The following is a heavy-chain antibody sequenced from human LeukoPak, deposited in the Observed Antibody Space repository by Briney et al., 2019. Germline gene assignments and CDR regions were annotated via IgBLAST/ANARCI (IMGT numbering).Heavy chain of an antibody. CDR3: APSAFDY. CDR1: GGSISSSSYY. V-gene: IGHV3-23*01. J-gene: IGHJ4*02. CDR2: ISDSGGST. Sequence: ETLSLTCTVSGGSISSSSYYWGWIRQPPGKGLEWVSIISDSGGSTYYADSVKGRFTISRDNSKNTLYLQMNSLRVEDTAVYYCAPSAFDYWGQGTLVTVSS.